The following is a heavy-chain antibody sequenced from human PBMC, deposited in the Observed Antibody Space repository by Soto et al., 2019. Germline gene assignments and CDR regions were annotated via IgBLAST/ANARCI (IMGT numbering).Heavy chain of an antibody. Sequence: GGSLRLSCAASGFTFSSYSMNWVRKAPGKGLEWVSYISSSSSTIYYEDSVKGRLTISRENAKNSLYLQMNSLRDEETAVYYCARDSAPDNYDFWSGYYIFGIDVWGQGTTVTVSS. V-gene: IGHV3-48*02. CDR3: ARDSAPDNYDFWSGYYIFGIDV. J-gene: IGHJ6*02. CDR2: ISSSSSTI. D-gene: IGHD3-3*01. CDR1: GFTFSSYS.